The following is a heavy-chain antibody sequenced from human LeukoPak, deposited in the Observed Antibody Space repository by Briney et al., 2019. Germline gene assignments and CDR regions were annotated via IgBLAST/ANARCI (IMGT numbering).Heavy chain of an antibody. CDR1: GFTFSSYS. CDR3: ASGHNFLDY. D-gene: IGHD1-20*01. Sequence: GGSLRLSCAASGFTFSSYSMNWVRQAPGKGLEWVSFISGTGTSIYYADPVKGRFTISRDNAKNSLYLQMNSLRAEDTAVYYCASGHNFLDYWGQGTPVTVSS. J-gene: IGHJ4*02. V-gene: IGHV3-21*01. CDR2: ISGTGTSI.